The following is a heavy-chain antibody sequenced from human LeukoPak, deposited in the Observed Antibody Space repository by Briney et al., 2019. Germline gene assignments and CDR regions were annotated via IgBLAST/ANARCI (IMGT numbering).Heavy chain of an antibody. Sequence: SETLSLTCTVSGGSISSYYWSWIRQPAGKGLEWIGRIYTSGSTNYNPSLKSRVTMSVDTSKNQFSLKLSSVTAADTAVYYCARGFWYYDILTGYYTRTSFYYFDYWGQGTLVTVSS. V-gene: IGHV4-4*07. CDR2: IYTSGST. D-gene: IGHD3-9*01. CDR1: GGSISSYY. J-gene: IGHJ4*02. CDR3: ARGFWYYDILTGYYTRTSFYYFDY.